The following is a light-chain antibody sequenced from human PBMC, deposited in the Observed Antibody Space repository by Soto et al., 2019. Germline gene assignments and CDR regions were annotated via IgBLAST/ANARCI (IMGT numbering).Light chain of an antibody. CDR3: SSYTSSITRV. CDR2: EVS. J-gene: IGLJ3*02. CDR1: SGDVGAYNS. Sequence: QSVLTQPASVSGSPGQSITISCTGTSGDVGAYNSVSWYQQHPGKVPKLIIYEVSNRPSGVSNRFSGSKSGYTASLTISGLQAEDEADYYCSSYTSSITRVFGGGTMLTVL. V-gene: IGLV2-14*01.